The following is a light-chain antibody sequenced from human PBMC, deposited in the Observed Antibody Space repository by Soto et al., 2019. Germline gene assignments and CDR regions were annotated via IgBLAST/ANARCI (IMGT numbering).Light chain of an antibody. CDR1: QSVSSSY. Sequence: EIVMTQSPATLSVSPGERATLSCRASQSVSSSYLAWYQQKPGQAPRLLIYGASSRATGIPDRFSGSGSGTDFTLTISSLQSEDFAVYYCQQYNNWPTWTFGQGTKVDIK. J-gene: IGKJ1*01. CDR3: QQYNNWPTWT. V-gene: IGKV3D-15*01. CDR2: GAS.